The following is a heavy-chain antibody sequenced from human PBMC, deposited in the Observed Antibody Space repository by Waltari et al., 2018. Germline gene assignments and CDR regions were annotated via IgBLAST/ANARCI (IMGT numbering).Heavy chain of an antibody. CDR3: ATRVSS. CDR2: IRVSGVNT. V-gene: IGHV3-23*01. Sequence: EVQLLESGGGFVQPGGSLRLSCAASGFTFSNYFMNWVRQVPGKGREGVSAIRVSGVNTYYADSLKGRFTIARDNSKNTLYLQMNSLRADDTAIYYCATRVSSWGQGTLVTVSS. D-gene: IGHD3-10*01. J-gene: IGHJ5*02. CDR1: GFTFSNYF.